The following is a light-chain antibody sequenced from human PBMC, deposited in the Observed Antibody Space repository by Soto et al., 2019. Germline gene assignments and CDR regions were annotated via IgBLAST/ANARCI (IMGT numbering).Light chain of an antibody. V-gene: IGLV1-44*01. J-gene: IGLJ2*01. Sequence: QSVLTQSPSASGTPGRRVTTSCSGSRSNIGTYTVNWYQQLPGTAPTLLIFRNHQRPSGVPDRFSGSKSGTSASLAISGPQSEDEADYYCAAWDDSLRAVVFGGGTKLTVL. CDR1: RSNIGTYT. CDR3: AAWDDSLRAVV. CDR2: RNH.